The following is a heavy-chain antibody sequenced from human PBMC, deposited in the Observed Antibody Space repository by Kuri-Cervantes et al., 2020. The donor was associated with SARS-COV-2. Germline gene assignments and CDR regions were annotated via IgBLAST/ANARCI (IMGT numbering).Heavy chain of an antibody. D-gene: IGHD2-2*01. CDR3: ARQGTIVVVPAALKTYFDY. J-gene: IGHJ4*02. CDR1: GGSISSSSYY. Sequence: ESLKISCTVSGGSISSSSYYWGWIRQPPGKGLEWIGSIYYSGSTYYNPSLKSRDTISVDTSKNQFSLKLSSVTAADTAVYYCARQGTIVVVPAALKTYFDYWGQGTLVTVSS. CDR2: IYYSGST. V-gene: IGHV4-39*01.